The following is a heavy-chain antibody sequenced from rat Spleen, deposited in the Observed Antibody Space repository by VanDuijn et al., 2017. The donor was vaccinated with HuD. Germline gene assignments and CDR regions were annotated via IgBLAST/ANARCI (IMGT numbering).Heavy chain of an antibody. CDR1: GFTFSNYG. CDR2: ISPSGGT. J-gene: IGHJ2*01. V-gene: IGHV5-19*01. D-gene: IGHD1-2*01. CDR3: ARWDYSSPRGGY. Sequence: EVQLVESGGGLVQPGRSLKLSCAASGFTFSNYGMHWIRQAPTKGLEWVASISPSGGTHYPDSVKGRFTISRAITKTTLYLQMNSLQTEDTATYYCARWDYSSPRGGYWGQGVMVTVSS.